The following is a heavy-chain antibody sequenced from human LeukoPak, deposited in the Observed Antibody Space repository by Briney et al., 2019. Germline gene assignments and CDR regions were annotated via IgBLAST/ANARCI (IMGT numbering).Heavy chain of an antibody. CDR3: ARDPVCLHSNSCDY. V-gene: IGHV3-66*01. D-gene: IGHD6-13*01. CDR1: GFTVSSNY. Sequence: GGSLRLSCAASGFTVSSNYMSWVRQAPGKGLEWVSVIYSGGSTFYADSVKGRFTISRDNSKNTLYLQMNSLRAEDTAVYYCARDPVCLHSNSCDYWGQGTLVTVSS. J-gene: IGHJ4*02. CDR2: IYSGGST.